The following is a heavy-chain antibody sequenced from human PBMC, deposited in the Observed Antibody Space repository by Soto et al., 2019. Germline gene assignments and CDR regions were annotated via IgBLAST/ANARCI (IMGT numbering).Heavy chain of an antibody. J-gene: IGHJ4*02. D-gene: IGHD1-26*01. V-gene: IGHV4-59*12. CDR2: IHYSGRT. Sequence: QVQLQESGPGLVKPSETLSLTCSVSNGSISGFYWTWIRQPPGKILEWIGYIHYSGRTDYNPYLTSRATMSVDTSKNQFSLNRKSITAADTAVYYCVRVGVGIGNHFDSWGRGTLVTVSS. CDR3: VRVGVGIGNHFDS. CDR1: NGSISGFY.